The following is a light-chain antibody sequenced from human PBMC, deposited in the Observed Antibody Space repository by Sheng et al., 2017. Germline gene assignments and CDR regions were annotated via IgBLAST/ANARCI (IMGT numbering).Light chain of an antibody. CDR2: GTS. J-gene: IGKJ2*03. CDR3: QQYGSSPPYS. CDR1: QSVGSSY. Sequence: EIVLTQSPGTLSLSPGERATLSCRASQSVGSSYLAWYQQIPGRAPRLLIYGTSTRATGIPDRFSGSGSGTDFTLTISRLEPEDFAVYYCQQYGSSPPYSFGQGTKLEIK. V-gene: IGKV3-20*01.